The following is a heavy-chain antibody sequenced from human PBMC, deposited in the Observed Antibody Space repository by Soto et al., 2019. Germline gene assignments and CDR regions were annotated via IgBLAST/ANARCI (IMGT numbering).Heavy chain of an antibody. Sequence: SGPTLVNPTQTLTLTCTFSGFSLSTSGVGVGWIRQPPGKALEWLALIYWDDDKRYSPSLKSRLTITKDTSKNQVVLTMTNMAPGDTATYYCPHSSRLAPPPDYWGRGPRVTVSS. CDR3: PHSSRLAPPPDY. J-gene: IGHJ4*02. CDR1: GFSLSTSGVG. V-gene: IGHV2-5*02. CDR2: IYWDDDK. D-gene: IGHD3-9*01.